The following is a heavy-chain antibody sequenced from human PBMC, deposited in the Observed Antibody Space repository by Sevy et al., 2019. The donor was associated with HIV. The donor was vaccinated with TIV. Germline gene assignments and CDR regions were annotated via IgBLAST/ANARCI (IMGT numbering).Heavy chain of an antibody. CDR3: AREGSSATKNNWFDP. CDR1: GYTFTSYY. V-gene: IGHV1-46*03. Sequence: ASVKVSCKASGYTFTSYYMHWVRQAPRQGLEWIGIINPSGGSTSYAQKFQGRVTMTRDTSTSTVYMELSSLRSEDTAVYYCAREGSSATKNNWFDPWGQGTLVTVSS. J-gene: IGHJ5*02. CDR2: INPSGGST. D-gene: IGHD6-6*01.